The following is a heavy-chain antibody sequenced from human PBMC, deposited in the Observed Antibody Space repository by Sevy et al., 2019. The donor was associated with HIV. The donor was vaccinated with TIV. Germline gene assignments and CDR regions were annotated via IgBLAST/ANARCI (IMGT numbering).Heavy chain of an antibody. CDR3: ARDQEGYCSGGSCSHRIDY. V-gene: IGHV3-30*04. CDR1: GFTFSSYA. CDR2: ISYDGRNK. J-gene: IGHJ4*02. Sequence: GGSLRLSCAASGFTFSSYAMHWVRQAPGKGLEWVAVISYDGRNKYYEDSVKGRFTITRDNSKNTLYLQMNSLRAEEKAVYYGARDQEGYCSGGSCSHRIDYWGQGNLVTGSS. D-gene: IGHD2-15*01.